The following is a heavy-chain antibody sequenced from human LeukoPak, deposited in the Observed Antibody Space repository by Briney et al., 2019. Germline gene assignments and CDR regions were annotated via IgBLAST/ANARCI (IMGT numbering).Heavy chain of an antibody. CDR2: INHSGST. J-gene: IGHJ6*03. D-gene: IGHD3-16*01. Sequence: ASETLSLTCAVYGGSFSGYYWSWIRQPPGKGLEWIGEINHSGSTNYNPSLKSRVTISVDTPKNQFSLKLSSVTAADTAVYYCSGSYDYYYYFMDVWGKGTMVTISS. CDR1: GGSFSGYY. V-gene: IGHV4-34*03. CDR3: SGSYDYYYYFMDV.